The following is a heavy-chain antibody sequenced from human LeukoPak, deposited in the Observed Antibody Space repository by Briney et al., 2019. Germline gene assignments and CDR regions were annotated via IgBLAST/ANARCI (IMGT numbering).Heavy chain of an antibody. Sequence: GGSLRLSCAASGFTFSSYSMNWVRQAPGKGLEWVSSISSSSSYIYYAGSVKGRFTISRDNAKNSLYLQMNSLRAEDTAVYYCASGSYYDSEGDYWGQGTLVTVSS. CDR2: ISSSSSYI. V-gene: IGHV3-21*01. D-gene: IGHD1-26*01. CDR1: GFTFSSYS. CDR3: ASGSYYDSEGDY. J-gene: IGHJ4*02.